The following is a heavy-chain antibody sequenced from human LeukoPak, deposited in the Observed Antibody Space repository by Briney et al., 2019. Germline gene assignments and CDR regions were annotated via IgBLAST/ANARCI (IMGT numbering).Heavy chain of an antibody. CDR1: GGSISSYY. V-gene: IGHV4-39*07. D-gene: IGHD6-6*01. Sequence: SETLSLTCTVSGGSISSYYWGWIRQPPGKGLEWIGSIYYSGSTYYNPSLKSRVTISVDTSKNQFSLKLSSVTAADTAVYYCARVYSSSSRFLYYYYYYMDVWGKGTTVTVSS. J-gene: IGHJ6*03. CDR3: ARVYSSSSRFLYYYYYYMDV. CDR2: IYYSGST.